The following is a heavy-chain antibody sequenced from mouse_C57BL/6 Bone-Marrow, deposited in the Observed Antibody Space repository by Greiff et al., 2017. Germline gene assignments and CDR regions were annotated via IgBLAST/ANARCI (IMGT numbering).Heavy chain of an antibody. Sequence: EVQLQQSGPELVKPGDSVKISCKASGYSFTGYFMNWVMQSHGKSLEWIGRINPYNGDTFYNQKFKGKATLTVDKSSSTAHMELRSLTSEDSAVYYCARNDGYWYFDVWGTGTTVTVSS. CDR1: GYSFTGYF. CDR2: INPYNGDT. D-gene: IGHD2-3*01. V-gene: IGHV1-20*01. J-gene: IGHJ1*03. CDR3: ARNDGYWYFDV.